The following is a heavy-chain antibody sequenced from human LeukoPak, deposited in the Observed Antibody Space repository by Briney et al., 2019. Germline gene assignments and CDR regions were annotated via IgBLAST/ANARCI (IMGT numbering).Heavy chain of an antibody. D-gene: IGHD5-12*01. CDR3: ARSASGYDA. Sequence: AGGSLRLFCAASGFPFSGYWMHWVRQAPGKGLVWVSRIDDDGAGTTYADSVKGRFTISRDNAKNTLYLQMNSLRVEDTAVYYCARSASGYDAWGQGTLVTVSS. CDR1: GFPFSGYW. V-gene: IGHV3-74*01. CDR2: IDDDGAGT. J-gene: IGHJ5*02.